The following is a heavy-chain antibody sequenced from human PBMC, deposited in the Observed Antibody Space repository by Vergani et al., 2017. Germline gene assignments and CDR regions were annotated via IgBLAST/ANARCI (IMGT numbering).Heavy chain of an antibody. CDR2: INPSGGST. D-gene: IGHD2-2*01. J-gene: IGHJ4*02. CDR3: ARGPQVVPAAMGVDFDY. Sequence: QVQLVQSGAEVKKPGASVKVSCKASGYTFTSYYMHWVRQAPGQGLEWMGIINPSGGSTSYAQKFQGRVTMTRDTSTSTGYMELSSLRSEDTAVYYCARGPQVVPAAMGVDFDYWGQGTLVTVSS. V-gene: IGHV1-46*01. CDR1: GYTFTSYY.